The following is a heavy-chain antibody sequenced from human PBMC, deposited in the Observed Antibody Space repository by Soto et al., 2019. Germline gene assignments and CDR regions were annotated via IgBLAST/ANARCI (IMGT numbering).Heavy chain of an antibody. V-gene: IGHV3-23*01. Sequence: EVQLLESGGGLVQPGGSLRLSCAASGFTFSSYAMSWVRQAPGKGLEWVSAISGSGGSTYYADSVKGRFTISRDNSKNTLYLQMNSLRAEDTAVYYCAKMVSIFGVVIPPDFDYWGQGTLVTVSS. CDR3: AKMVSIFGVVIPPDFDY. CDR2: ISGSGGST. CDR1: GFTFSSYA. D-gene: IGHD3-3*01. J-gene: IGHJ4*02.